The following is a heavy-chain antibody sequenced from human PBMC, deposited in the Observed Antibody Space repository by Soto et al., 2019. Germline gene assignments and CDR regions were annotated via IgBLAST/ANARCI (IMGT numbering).Heavy chain of an antibody. J-gene: IGHJ4*02. CDR2: IYYSGST. V-gene: IGHV4-31*03. D-gene: IGHD3-22*01. CDR3: ERGTDDSSGYYYGY. Sequence: PSETLSLTCTVSGCSISSGGYYWSWIRQHPGKGLEWIGYIYYSGSTYYNPSLKSRVTISVDTSKNQFSLKLSSVTAADTAVYYCERGTDDSSGYYYGYWGQGTLVTVSS. CDR1: GCSISSGGYY.